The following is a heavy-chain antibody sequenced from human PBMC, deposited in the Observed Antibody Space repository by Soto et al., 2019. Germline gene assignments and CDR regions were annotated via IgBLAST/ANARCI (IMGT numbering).Heavy chain of an antibody. D-gene: IGHD3-3*01. CDR1: GFTFSSYA. J-gene: IGHJ6*02. CDR3: ARGLSYYYFWSGYPHYYYYYGMDV. Sequence: GGSLRLSCAASGFTFSSYAMHWVRQAPGKGLEWVAVISYDGSNKYYADSVKGRFTISRDNSKNTLYLQMNSLRAEDTAVYYCARGLSYYYFWSGYPHYYYYYGMDVWGQGTTVTVSS. V-gene: IGHV3-30-3*01. CDR2: ISYDGSNK.